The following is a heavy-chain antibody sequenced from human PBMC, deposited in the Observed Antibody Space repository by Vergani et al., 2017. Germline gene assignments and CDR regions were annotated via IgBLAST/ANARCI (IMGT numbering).Heavy chain of an antibody. Sequence: VQLLESGGGLVQPGGSLRLSCAASGFTFSSYGMHWVRQAPGKGLEWVAVIWYDGSNKYYADSVKGRFTISRDNSKNTLYLQMNSLRAEDTAVYYCARAMSGSYGESFDYWGQGTLVTVSS. V-gene: IGHV3-33*08. CDR2: IWYDGSNK. J-gene: IGHJ4*02. CDR1: GFTFSSYG. CDR3: ARAMSGSYGESFDY. D-gene: IGHD1-26*01.